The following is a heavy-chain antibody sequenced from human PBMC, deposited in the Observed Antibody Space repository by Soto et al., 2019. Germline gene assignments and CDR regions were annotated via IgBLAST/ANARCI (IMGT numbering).Heavy chain of an antibody. CDR2: IIPIFGTT. J-gene: IGHJ4*02. CDR1: GTTFSNYA. D-gene: IGHD2-15*01. Sequence: GASVKVSCKASGTTFSNYAISCVRQAPGQGLEWMGGIIPIFGTTNYPQKFQGRLTITADESTSTVYMELSSLTSEDTAVYYCVARRYCSGGSCPDYFDYWGQGTLVTVSS. CDR3: VARRYCSGGSCPDYFDY. V-gene: IGHV1-69*13.